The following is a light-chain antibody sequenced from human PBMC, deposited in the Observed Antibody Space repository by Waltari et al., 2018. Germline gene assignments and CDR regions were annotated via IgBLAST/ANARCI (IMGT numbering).Light chain of an antibody. CDR2: DAS. CDR3: QQRSDWPRIT. V-gene: IGKV3-11*01. J-gene: IGKJ3*01. Sequence: EIVLTQSPATLSLSPGERATLSCRASQNVRSSLAWYQQKPGQAPRRLIYDASNRATGIPARYSGSGSGTDFTLTISSLEPEDFAVYYCQQRSDWPRITFGPGTKVDIK. CDR1: QNVRSS.